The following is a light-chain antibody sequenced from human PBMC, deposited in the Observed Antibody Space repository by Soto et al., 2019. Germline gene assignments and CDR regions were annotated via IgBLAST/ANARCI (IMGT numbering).Light chain of an antibody. V-gene: IGKV1-39*01. CDR1: ESISDY. J-gene: IGKJ4*01. CDR2: SAS. CDR3: QQTFSNLLS. Sequence: IQLTQSPSSLSASVGDRVTIACRAGESISDYLNWYQHKPGEAPKVLVYSASTLRGGVPSRFSGTGSGTEFTLTISSLQPEDVATYYCQQTFSNLLSFGGGTKVEIK.